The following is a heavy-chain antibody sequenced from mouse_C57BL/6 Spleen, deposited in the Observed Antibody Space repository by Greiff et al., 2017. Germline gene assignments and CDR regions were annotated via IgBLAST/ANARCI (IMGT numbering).Heavy chain of an antibody. CDR1: GFTFSSYG. V-gene: IGHV5-6*01. J-gene: IGHJ4*01. CDR3: ARDYGSSYDYYAMDY. Sequence: EVKVVESGGDLVKPGGSLKLSCAASGFTFSSYGMSWVRQTPDKRLEWVATISSGGSYTYYPDSVKGRFTISRDNAKNTLYLQMSSLKSEDTAMYYCARDYGSSYDYYAMDYWGQGTSVTVSS. CDR2: ISSGGSYT. D-gene: IGHD1-1*01.